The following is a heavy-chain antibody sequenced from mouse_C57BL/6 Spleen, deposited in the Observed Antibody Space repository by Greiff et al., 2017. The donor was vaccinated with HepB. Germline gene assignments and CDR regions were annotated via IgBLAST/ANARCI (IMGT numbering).Heavy chain of an antibody. J-gene: IGHJ1*03. V-gene: IGHV1-52*01. CDR3: AIFRSTTVVAHWYFDV. D-gene: IGHD1-1*01. Sequence: QVQLQQPGAELVRPGSSVKLSCKASGYTFTSYWMHWVKQRPIQGLEWIGNIDPSDSETHYNQKFKDKATLTVDKSSSTAYMQLSSLTSEDSAVYYCAIFRSTTVVAHWYFDVWGTGTTVTVSS. CDR1: GYTFTSYW. CDR2: IDPSDSET.